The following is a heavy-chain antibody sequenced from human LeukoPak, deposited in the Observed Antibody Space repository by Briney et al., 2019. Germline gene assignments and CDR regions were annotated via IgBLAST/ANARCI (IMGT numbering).Heavy chain of an antibody. CDR1: GGTLSGYN. CDR2: IFHSGSA. Sequence: SETLSLTCAAYGGTLSGYNWSWIRRPPGKGLEWIGEIFHSGSANSNPPLKSRVTLLVDKYKNHFSLILSSVTAADTAVYYCARDSWDSRSWYFGYWGQGTLVTVSS. D-gene: IGHD6-13*01. V-gene: IGHV4-34*12. CDR3: ARDSWDSRSWYFGY. J-gene: IGHJ4*02.